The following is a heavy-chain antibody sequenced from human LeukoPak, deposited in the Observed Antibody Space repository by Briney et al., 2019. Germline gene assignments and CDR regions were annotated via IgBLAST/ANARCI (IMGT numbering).Heavy chain of an antibody. Sequence: SETLSLPCTVSGGSIRSSSYYWGWIRQPPGKGLEWIGSIDYSGSTYYNPSLKSRVTISVDTSKNQFSLKLSSVTAADTAVYYCARGLAARLKGYYYYYMDVWGKGTTVTVSS. V-gene: IGHV4-39*07. D-gene: IGHD6-6*01. CDR2: IDYSGST. CDR1: GGSIRSSSYY. J-gene: IGHJ6*03. CDR3: ARGLAARLKGYYYYYMDV.